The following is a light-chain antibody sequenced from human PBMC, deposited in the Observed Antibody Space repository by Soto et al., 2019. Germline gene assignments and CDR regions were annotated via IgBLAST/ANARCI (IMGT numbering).Light chain of an antibody. CDR3: QQRHLSPIT. V-gene: IGKV3-11*01. J-gene: IGKJ5*01. CDR2: DAY. CDR1: QSFRGL. Sequence: ELVLTQSPGTPSLSPGERATLSFRASQSFRGLLAWYQQKPGQAPRLLIYDAYNRATGIPPRFSGSGSGTDFTLTISSLEPEDSAVYYCQQRHLSPITFGQGTRLEIK.